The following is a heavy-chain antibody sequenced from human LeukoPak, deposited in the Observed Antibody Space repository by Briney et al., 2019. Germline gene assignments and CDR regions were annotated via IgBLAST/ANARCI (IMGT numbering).Heavy chain of an antibody. CDR3: ASRTPGYSSSWYGTATTYYFDY. Sequence: SETLSLTCAVYGGSFSGYYWSWIRQPPGKGLEWIGEINHSGSTNYNPSLKSRVTISVDTSKNQFSLKLSSVTAADTAVYYCASRTPGYSSSWYGTATTYYFDYWGQGTLVTVSS. CDR2: INHSGST. J-gene: IGHJ4*02. CDR1: GGSFSGYY. V-gene: IGHV4-34*01. D-gene: IGHD6-13*01.